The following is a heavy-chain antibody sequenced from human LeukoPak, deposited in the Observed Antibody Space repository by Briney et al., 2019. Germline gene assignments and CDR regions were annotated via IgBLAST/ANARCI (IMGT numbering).Heavy chain of an antibody. J-gene: IGHJ4*02. CDR1: GFTVSSNF. D-gene: IGHD5/OR15-5a*01. CDR3: ARSALLRTPLDF. V-gene: IGHV3-66*01. CDR2: FYSGSST. Sequence: GGSLRLSCSASGFTVSSNFMSWVRQAPGKGLEWISAFYSGSSTYYAASVKGRFTISRDNSKNTVYLQMNSLRVEDTAVYYCARSALLRTPLDFWGQGTLVTVSS.